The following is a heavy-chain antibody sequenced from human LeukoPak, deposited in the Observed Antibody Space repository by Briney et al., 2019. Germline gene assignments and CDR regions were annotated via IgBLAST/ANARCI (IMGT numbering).Heavy chain of an antibody. J-gene: IGHJ4*02. Sequence: GGSLRLSCAASGFTFDDHGMSWVRQAPGKGLEWVGRIKSKTDGGTTDYAAPVKGRFTISRDDSKNTLYLQMNSLKTEDTAVYYCTTGSSGWSFDYWGQGTLVTVSS. V-gene: IGHV3-15*01. CDR2: IKSKTDGGTT. CDR3: TTGSSGWSFDY. D-gene: IGHD6-19*01. CDR1: GFTFDDHG.